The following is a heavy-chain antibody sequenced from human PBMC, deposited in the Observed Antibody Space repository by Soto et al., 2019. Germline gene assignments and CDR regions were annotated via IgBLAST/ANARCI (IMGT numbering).Heavy chain of an antibody. J-gene: IGHJ6*03. CDR3: ARRTILFHMDV. CDR2: IYYSGST. CDR1: GGSMSSGGHY. V-gene: IGHV4-39*01. Sequence: PSETLSLTCTVSGGSMSSGGHYWGWIRQPPGKGLEWIGSIYYSGSTYYNPSLKSRTTISVDTSKNQFSLKLTSVTAADTALYYCARRTILFHMDVWGKGTTVTVSS. D-gene: IGHD2-15*01.